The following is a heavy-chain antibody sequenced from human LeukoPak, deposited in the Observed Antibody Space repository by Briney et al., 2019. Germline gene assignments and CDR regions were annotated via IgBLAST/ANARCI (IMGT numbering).Heavy chain of an antibody. CDR3: ARGNTYYDFWSGYHRPYYFDY. CDR1: GYTFTSYG. J-gene: IGHJ4*02. CDR2: ISAYNGNT. D-gene: IGHD3-3*01. Sequence: ASVKVSCKASGYTFTSYGISWVRQAPGQGLEWMGWISAYNGNTNYAQKLQGRVTMTTDTSTSTAYMELRSLRSDDTAVYYCARGNTYYDFWSGYHRPYYFDYWGQGTLVTVSS. V-gene: IGHV1-18*01.